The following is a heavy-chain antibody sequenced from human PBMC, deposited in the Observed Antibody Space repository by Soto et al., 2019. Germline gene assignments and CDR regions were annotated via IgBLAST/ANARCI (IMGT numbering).Heavy chain of an antibody. CDR1: GFTFDDYG. CDR3: AKDRWARDSIDV. Sequence: EEQVVESGGGLVQPGGSLRLSCAASGFTFDDYGMHWVRQGPGKGLEWGSGITWNSATIGYAASVKGRFTISRDNAKNSLYLQMSSLTTEDTAVYYCAKDRWARDSIDVWGQGTTVTVSS. V-gene: IGHV3-9*01. CDR2: ITWNSATI. J-gene: IGHJ6*02.